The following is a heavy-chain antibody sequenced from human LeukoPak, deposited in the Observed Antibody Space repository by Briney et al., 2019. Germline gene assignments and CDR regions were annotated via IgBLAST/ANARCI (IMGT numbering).Heavy chain of an antibody. CDR3: AVRVTTGYFDY. Sequence: ASVKVSCKASGGTFSSYAISWVRQAPGQGLEWMGRIIPIFGTANYAQKFQGRVTITTDESTSTAYMELSSLRSEDTAVYYCAVRVTTGYFDYWGQGTLVTVSS. D-gene: IGHD4-17*01. CDR2: IIPIFGTA. J-gene: IGHJ4*02. CDR1: GGTFSSYA. V-gene: IGHV1-69*05.